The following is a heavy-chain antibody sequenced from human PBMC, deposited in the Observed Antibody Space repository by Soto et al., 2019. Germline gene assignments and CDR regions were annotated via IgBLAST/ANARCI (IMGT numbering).Heavy chain of an antibody. J-gene: IGHJ6*02. CDR2: ISSSGSTI. CDR3: ARVRGMDV. CDR1: GFTFSSFE. Sequence: GGSLRLSCVASGFTFSSFEMNWVRQAPGKGLEWVSYISSSGSTIYYADSVKGRFTISRDNVKNPLYLQMNSLRAEDTAVYYCARVRGMDVWGQGTTVTVSS. V-gene: IGHV3-48*03.